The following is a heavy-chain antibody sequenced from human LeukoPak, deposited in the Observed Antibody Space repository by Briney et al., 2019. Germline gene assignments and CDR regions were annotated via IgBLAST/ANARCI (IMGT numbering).Heavy chain of an antibody. CDR2: IYPGDSDT. V-gene: IGHV5-51*01. J-gene: IGHJ4*02. CDR1: GYSFTNYW. CDR3: ARQARGYCSGGSCYEGVDY. D-gene: IGHD2-15*01. Sequence: GESLKISCKGSGYSFTNYWIGWVRQMPGKGLEYMGIIYPGDSDTRYSPSFQGQVTISADKSISTAYLQWSSLKASDTAMYYCARQARGYCSGGSCYEGVDYWGQGTLVTVSS.